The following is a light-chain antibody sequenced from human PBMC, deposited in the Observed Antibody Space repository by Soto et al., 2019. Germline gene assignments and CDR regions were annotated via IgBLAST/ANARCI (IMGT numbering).Light chain of an antibody. Sequence: EIVMTQSPATLSVSPGERATLSCRASQSVSGNLAWYQQTPGQAPRLLISGASTRATGIPARCSGSGSGTEFTLTISGLQSEDFAVYYCQQYDDWPSLTFGGGTKVEIK. CDR1: QSVSGN. V-gene: IGKV3-15*01. J-gene: IGKJ4*01. CDR3: QQYDDWPSLT. CDR2: GAS.